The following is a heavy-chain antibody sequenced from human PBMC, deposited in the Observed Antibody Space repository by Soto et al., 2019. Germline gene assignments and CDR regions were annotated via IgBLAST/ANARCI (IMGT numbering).Heavy chain of an antibody. CDR2: IYHSGST. J-gene: IGHJ6*02. Sequence: XETLYLTCSVSGSSIRTSNWSSWVRQPPGKGLEWIGEIYHSGSTNYNPSLKSRVTISVDKSKNQFSLKLSSVTAADTAVYYCARRRASSGWYPYYYGMDVWGQGTTVTVSS. V-gene: IGHV4-4*02. CDR3: ARRRASSGWYPYYYGMDV. CDR1: GSSIRTSNW. D-gene: IGHD6-19*01.